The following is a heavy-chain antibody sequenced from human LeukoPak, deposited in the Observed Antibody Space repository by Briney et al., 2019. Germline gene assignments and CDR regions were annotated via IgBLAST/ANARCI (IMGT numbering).Heavy chain of an antibody. CDR3: ARNSSNTAFDY. J-gene: IGHJ4*02. Sequence: KTSETLSLTCAVSCGSITNSRCYWGWIRQPPGKGLEWIGSIYYSGSTSYNPPLKSRVTISVDTSKNQFSLKLSSVTAADTAVYYCARNSSNTAFDYWGPGTLVTVSS. CDR1: CGSITNSRCY. D-gene: IGHD4-11*01. CDR2: IYYSGST. V-gene: IGHV4-39*01.